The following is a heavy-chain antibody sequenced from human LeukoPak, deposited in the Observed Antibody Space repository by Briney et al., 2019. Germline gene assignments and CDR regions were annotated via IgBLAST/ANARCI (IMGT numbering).Heavy chain of an antibody. V-gene: IGHV3-7*01. CDR1: GFTFSSYW. CDR3: ARLIVVVITANLYFDY. CDR2: IKQDGSEK. J-gene: IGHJ4*02. Sequence: PGGSLRLSCAASGFTFSSYWMSWVRQAPGKGLEWVANIKQDGSEKYYVDSVKGRFTISRDNAKNSLYLQMNSLRAEDTAVYYCARLIVVVITANLYFDYWGQGTLVTVSS. D-gene: IGHD3-22*01.